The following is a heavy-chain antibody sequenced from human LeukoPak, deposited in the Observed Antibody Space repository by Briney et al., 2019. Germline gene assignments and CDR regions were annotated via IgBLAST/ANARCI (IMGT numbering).Heavy chain of an antibody. CDR2: ISGSGGST. CDR3: ATTPPYCSGGSCYPHY. J-gene: IGHJ4*02. CDR1: GFTFSSYA. D-gene: IGHD2-15*01. V-gene: IGHV3-23*01. Sequence: GGSLRLSCAASGFTFSSYAMSWVRQAPGKGLEWVSAISGSGGSTNYADSVKGRFTISRDNSKNTLYLQMNSLRAEDTAVYYCATTPPYCSGGSCYPHYWGQGTLVTVSS.